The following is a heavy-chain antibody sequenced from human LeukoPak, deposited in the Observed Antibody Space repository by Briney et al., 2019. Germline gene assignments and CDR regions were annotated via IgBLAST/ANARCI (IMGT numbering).Heavy chain of an antibody. CDR1: GGSFSGYY. J-gene: IGHJ4*02. D-gene: IGHD2-15*01. CDR3: ARGAHCSGGSCRYRGSFDY. Sequence: SETLSLTCAVYGGSFSGYYWSWIRQPPGKGLEWIGEINHSGSTNYNPSLKSRVTISVDTSKNQFSLKLSSVTAADTAVYYCARGAHCSGGSCRYRGSFDYWGQGTLVTVSS. CDR2: INHSGST. V-gene: IGHV4-34*01.